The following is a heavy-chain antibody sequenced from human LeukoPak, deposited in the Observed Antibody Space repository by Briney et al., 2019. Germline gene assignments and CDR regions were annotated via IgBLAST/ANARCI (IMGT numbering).Heavy chain of an antibody. J-gene: IGHJ2*01. Sequence: SETLSLTCTVSGGSISTYYWSWIRQPPGKGLEWIAYIYYSGSTNYNPSLKSRVTISVDTSKNQFSLKLSSVTAADTAVYYCARGGGWPYWYFDLWGRGTLVTVSS. CDR1: GGSISTYY. CDR3: ARGGGWPYWYFDL. D-gene: IGHD6-19*01. V-gene: IGHV4-59*01. CDR2: IYYSGST.